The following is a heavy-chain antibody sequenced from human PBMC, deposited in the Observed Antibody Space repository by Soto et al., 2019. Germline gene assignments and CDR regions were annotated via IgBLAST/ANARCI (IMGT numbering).Heavy chain of an antibody. CDR1: GFTFGSYS. CDR3: AKLGGDYDYVWGSYRYTHYYFDY. J-gene: IGHJ4*02. Sequence: PGGSLRLSCAASGFTFGSYSFSWVRQAPGMGLEWVSAITGSATHTYYSDSVKGRLTISRDNSKNTLYLQIHTLRAEDTAVYYCAKLGGDYDYVWGSYRYTHYYFDYWGQGTLVTVSS. V-gene: IGHV3-23*01. D-gene: IGHD3-16*02. CDR2: ITGSATHT.